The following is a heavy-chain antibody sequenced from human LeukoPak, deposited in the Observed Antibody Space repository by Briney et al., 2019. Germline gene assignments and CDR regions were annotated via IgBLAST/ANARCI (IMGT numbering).Heavy chain of an antibody. CDR3: ARDRDDYSSYYYYYMDV. J-gene: IGHJ6*03. D-gene: IGHD4-11*01. V-gene: IGHV4-39*07. CDR2: IYYSGST. CDR1: GGSISSSSYY. Sequence: SETLSLTCTVSGGSISSSSYYWGWIRQPPGKGLEWIGSIYYSGSTYYNPSLKSRVTISVDTSKNQFSLKLSSVTAADTAVYYCARDRDDYSSYYYYYMDVWGKGTTVTVSS.